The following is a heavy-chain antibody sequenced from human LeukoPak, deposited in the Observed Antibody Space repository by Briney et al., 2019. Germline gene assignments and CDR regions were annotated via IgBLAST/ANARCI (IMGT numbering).Heavy chain of an antibody. CDR2: ITPSGDGT. CDR1: GFTFSSPA. CDR3: ARDRSSWYLSGDY. D-gene: IGHD6-13*01. Sequence: GGSLRLSCAASGFTFSSPAMSWVRQTPGKGLEWVSSITPSGDGTYYAASVKGRFTISRDNSKNTLYLQMNSLRAEDTAVYYCARDRSSWYLSGDYWGQGTLVTVSS. J-gene: IGHJ4*02. V-gene: IGHV3-23*01.